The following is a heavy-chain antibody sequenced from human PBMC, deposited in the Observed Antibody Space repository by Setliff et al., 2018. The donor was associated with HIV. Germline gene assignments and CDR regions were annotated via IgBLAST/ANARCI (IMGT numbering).Heavy chain of an antibody. Sequence: SETLSLTCTVSGGSISSDDYYWNWIRQPPGKGLEWIGYITYSGSAYYNPSLKSRVTISVDTSKNQFSLKLSSVTAADTAVYYCARDSSGSIDAFDIWGQGTMVTVSS. CDR1: GGSISSDDYY. J-gene: IGHJ3*02. CDR2: ITYSGSA. V-gene: IGHV4-30-4*08. CDR3: ARDSSGSIDAFDI. D-gene: IGHD3-22*01.